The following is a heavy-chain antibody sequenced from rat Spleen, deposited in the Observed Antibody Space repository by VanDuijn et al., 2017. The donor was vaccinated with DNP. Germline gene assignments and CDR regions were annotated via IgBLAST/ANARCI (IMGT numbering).Heavy chain of an antibody. CDR2: IWTGGST. D-gene: IGHD1-11*01. J-gene: IGHJ3*01. Sequence: QVQLKESGPGLVQPSQTLSLTCTVSGFSLTSYNVHWVRQPTGKGLEWMGIIWTGGSTDYNSTLTSRLSISRDTSKSQVFLKMNSVQTEDTAMYFCARLRGAYWGQGTLVTVSS. CDR1: GFSLTSYN. V-gene: IGHV2-30*01. CDR3: ARLRGAY.